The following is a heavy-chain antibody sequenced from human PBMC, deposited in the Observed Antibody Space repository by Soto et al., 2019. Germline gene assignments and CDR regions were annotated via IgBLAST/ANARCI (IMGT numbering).Heavy chain of an antibody. CDR1: GGSVRAPDW. CDR2: VHISGHS. CDR3: ARVRQGCSANNCYFDP. Sequence: PSETLSLTCTLSGGSVRAPDWWNWVRQSPDKGLEWIAEVHISGHSNYNPSLRSRVSVSIDSSKNQFYLYLNSVTAADTAIYYCARVRQGCSANNCYFDPWGQGTQVTVS. D-gene: IGHD1-1*01. J-gene: IGHJ5*01. V-gene: IGHV4-4*02.